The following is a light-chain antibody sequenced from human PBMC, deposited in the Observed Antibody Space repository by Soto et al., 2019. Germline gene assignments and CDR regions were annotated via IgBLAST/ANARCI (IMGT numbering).Light chain of an antibody. CDR3: QQLSRT. CDR2: DAS. J-gene: IGKJ4*01. Sequence: IQMTQSPSTLSASVGDRVTITCRASQGISSYLAWYQQKPGKAPKLLIYDASSLESGVPSRFSGSGSGTDFTLTISSLQPEDFATYYCQQLSRTFGGGTKVDIK. V-gene: IGKV1-13*02. CDR1: QGISSY.